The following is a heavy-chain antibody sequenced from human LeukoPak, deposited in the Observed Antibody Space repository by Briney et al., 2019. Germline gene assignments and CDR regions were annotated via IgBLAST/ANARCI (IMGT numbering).Heavy chain of an antibody. J-gene: IGHJ4*02. D-gene: IGHD3-22*01. Sequence: GGSLRLSCAASGFTFSSYGMHWVRQAPGEGLEWVAVISYDGSNKYYADSVKGRFTISRDNSKNTLYLQMNSLRAEDTAVYYCAKDGGVYYYDSSGYYPPPRYFDYWGQGTLVTVSS. CDR3: AKDGGVYYYDSSGYYPPPRYFDY. CDR1: GFTFSSYG. V-gene: IGHV3-30*18. CDR2: ISYDGSNK.